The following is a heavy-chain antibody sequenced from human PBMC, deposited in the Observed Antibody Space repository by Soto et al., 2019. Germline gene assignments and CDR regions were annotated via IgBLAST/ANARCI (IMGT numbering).Heavy chain of an antibody. CDR2: IIPIFGKA. Sequence: GASVKVSCKASGGTFRNYAFSWVRQAPGQGLEWMGGIIPIFGKANYGQRFQGRLTITADESTSTAYMELNSLRSEDTAVYFCARDLYINWYYPLDSWGQGTLVTVSS. CDR3: ARDLYINWYYPLDS. CDR1: GGTFRNYA. J-gene: IGHJ4*02. D-gene: IGHD1-7*01. V-gene: IGHV1-69*13.